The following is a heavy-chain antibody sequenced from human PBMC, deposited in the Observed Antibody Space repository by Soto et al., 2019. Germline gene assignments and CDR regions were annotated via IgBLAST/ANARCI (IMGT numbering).Heavy chain of an antibody. D-gene: IGHD5-12*01. CDR2: IHYNGNT. CDR1: GDSISASS. CDR3: AREGNLGRWLQPLDF. Sequence: SETLSLTCTVSGDSISASSWSWVRQPPGKGLEWIGNIHYNGNTKYNPSLKSRVTMSVDTPKNQFSLKLISVTAADTAKYFCAREGNLGRWLQPLDFWGQGTTVTVSS. J-gene: IGHJ6*02. V-gene: IGHV4-59*01.